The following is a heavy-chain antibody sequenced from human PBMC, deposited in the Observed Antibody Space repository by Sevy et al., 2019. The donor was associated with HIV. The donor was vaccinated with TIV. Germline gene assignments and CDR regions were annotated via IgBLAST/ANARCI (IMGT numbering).Heavy chain of an antibody. J-gene: IGHJ4*02. D-gene: IGHD3-22*01. CDR2: IWSDGAYQ. Sequence: GGSLRLSCAATGFTFSNYAMHWVRQAPGKGMEWVAIIWSDGAYQYHGDSVKGRFTISRDNSKNTLYLQMNNVRVEDTAVYYCARGGYYYDNATYYALDSWGQGTLVTVST. V-gene: IGHV3-33*01. CDR3: ARGGYYYDNATYYALDS. CDR1: GFTFSNYA.